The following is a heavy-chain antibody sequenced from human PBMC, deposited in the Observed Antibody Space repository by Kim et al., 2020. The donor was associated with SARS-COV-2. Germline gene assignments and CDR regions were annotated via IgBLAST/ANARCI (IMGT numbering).Heavy chain of an antibody. CDR3: AKEKTIWTGSVYSMDV. Sequence: GGSLRLSCAASGFTFSSYAMTWVRQAPGKGLEWVSAVSGSGVSTYYADSVKGRFTISRDNSKNTLYLQMNSLRADDTAVYYCAKEKTIWTGSVYSMDVWGQGTTVTVSS. V-gene: IGHV3-23*01. CDR2: VSGSGVST. CDR1: GFTFSSYA. D-gene: IGHD3-9*01. J-gene: IGHJ6*02.